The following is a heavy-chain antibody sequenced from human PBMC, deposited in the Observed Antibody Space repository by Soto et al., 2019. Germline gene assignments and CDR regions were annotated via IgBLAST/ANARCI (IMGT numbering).Heavy chain of an antibody. CDR2: IFYSGST. V-gene: IGHV4-59*01. CDR1: GSSIGSSY. D-gene: IGHD4-17*01. Sequence: SETLSLTCTVSGSSIGSSYWSWIRQPPGRGLEWIGYIFYSGSTNYSPSLNSRVSISIDTSNSQFSLTLSSVTAADTAVYYCARVSKVTILDYWGHGILVTVSS. CDR3: ARVSKVTILDY. J-gene: IGHJ4*01.